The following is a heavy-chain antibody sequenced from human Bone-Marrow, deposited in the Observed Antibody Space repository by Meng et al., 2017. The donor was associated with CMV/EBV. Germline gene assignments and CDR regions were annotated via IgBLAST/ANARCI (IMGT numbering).Heavy chain of an antibody. Sequence: GGSLRLSCAASGFTFANAWMSWVRQAPGKGLEWVARIKSGGGTTEYAAPVRGRFSISRDDSYNTLYLQMNSLKTEDTAIYYCATDRPEVLAQIDFWGQRTLVTVSS. J-gene: IGHJ4*02. CDR3: ATDRPEVLAQIDF. V-gene: IGHV3-15*01. D-gene: IGHD3-3*02. CDR2: IKSGGGTT. CDR1: GFTFANAW.